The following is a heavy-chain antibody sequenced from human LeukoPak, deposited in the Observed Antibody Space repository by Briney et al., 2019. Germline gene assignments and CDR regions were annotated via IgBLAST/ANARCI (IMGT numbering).Heavy chain of an antibody. CDR3: ARDPVSCSSTSCHDRSSDAFDI. CDR2: IYYSGST. J-gene: IGHJ3*02. Sequence: SETLSLTCTVSGGSISSGDYYWSWIRQPPGKGLEWIGYIYYSGSTYYNPSLKSRVTISVDKSKNQFSLKLSSVTAADTAVYYCARDPVSCSSTSCHDRSSDAFDIWGQGTIVTVSS. D-gene: IGHD2-2*01. CDR1: GGSISSGDYY. V-gene: IGHV4-30-4*01.